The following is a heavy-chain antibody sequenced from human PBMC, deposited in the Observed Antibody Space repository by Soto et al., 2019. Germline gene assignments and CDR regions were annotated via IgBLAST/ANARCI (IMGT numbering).Heavy chain of an antibody. CDR1: GYTFTNYR. CDR2: IYPGDSDT. J-gene: IGHJ6*02. Sequence: XESLNISCKGSGYTFTNYRIGWVRQMPGKGLEWMGIIYPGDSDTKYNPSFQGQVTISADKSITTTYLQWSSLKASDTAIYYCAASIFYYGMDVWGQGTTVTVSS. CDR3: AASIFYYGMDV. V-gene: IGHV5-51*01.